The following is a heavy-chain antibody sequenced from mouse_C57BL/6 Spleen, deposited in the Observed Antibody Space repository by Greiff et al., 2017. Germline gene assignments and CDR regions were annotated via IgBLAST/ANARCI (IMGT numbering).Heavy chain of an antibody. V-gene: IGHV14-4*01. D-gene: IGHD2-1*01. Sequence: VHVKQSGAELVRPGASVKLSCTASGFNIKDDYMHWVKQRPEQGLEWIGWIDPENGDTEYASKFQGKATITADTSSNTAYLQLSSLTSEDTAVYYCTTGGNYVLGYWGQGTTLTVSS. CDR1: GFNIKDDY. J-gene: IGHJ2*01. CDR2: IDPENGDT. CDR3: TTGGNYVLGY.